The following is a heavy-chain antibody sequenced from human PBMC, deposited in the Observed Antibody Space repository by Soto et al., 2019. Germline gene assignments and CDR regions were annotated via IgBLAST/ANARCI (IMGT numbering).Heavy chain of an antibody. V-gene: IGHV3-33*01. CDR2: IWYDGSNK. CDR1: GFTFSSYV. J-gene: IGHJ6*02. CDR3: ARVPPRGYYYYGMDV. D-gene: IGHD1-26*01. Sequence: GGSLRLSCAASGFTFSSYVMHWVRQAPGKGLEWVAVIWYDGSNKYYADSVKGRFTISRDNSKNTLYLQMNSLRAEDTAVYYCARVPPRGYYYYGMDVWGQGTTMTV.